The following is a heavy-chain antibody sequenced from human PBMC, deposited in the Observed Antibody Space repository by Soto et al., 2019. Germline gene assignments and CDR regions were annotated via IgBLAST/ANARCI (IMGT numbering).Heavy chain of an antibody. D-gene: IGHD6-19*01. Sequence: QLQLQESGPGLVKPSETLSLTCTVSGGSISSSSITYYWGWIRQPPGKGPEWIGGIHSSGSAYYNPFLKSRVTVGIEVSKMAFSLKLGSVTAADTAVLCCACPPPEVAGMDNWFDPWGQGILVTVPS. CDR3: ACPPPEVAGMDNWFDP. CDR1: GGSISSSSITYY. J-gene: IGHJ5*02. CDR2: IHSSGSA. V-gene: IGHV4-39*01.